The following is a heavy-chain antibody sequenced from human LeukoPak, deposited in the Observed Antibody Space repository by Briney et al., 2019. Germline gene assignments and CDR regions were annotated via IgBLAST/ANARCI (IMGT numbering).Heavy chain of an antibody. Sequence: PGGSLRLSCAASGFTLSSYWMIWVRQAPGKGLEWVANIKQDGSEISYVDSVKGRFTISRDNAKNSLYLQMDSLRAEDTAVYYCVRGYPFGGYWGQGTLVTVSS. V-gene: IGHV3-7*03. D-gene: IGHD2-15*01. J-gene: IGHJ4*02. CDR1: GFTLSSYW. CDR2: IKQDGSEI. CDR3: VRGYPFGGY.